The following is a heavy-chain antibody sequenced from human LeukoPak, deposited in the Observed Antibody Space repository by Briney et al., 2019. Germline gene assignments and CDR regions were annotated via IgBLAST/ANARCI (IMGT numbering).Heavy chain of an antibody. Sequence: SETLSLTCAVYGGSFSGYYWTWIRQPPGKGLEWIGEINHSGSTNYNPSLKSRVTISVDTSKNQFPLKVSSVTAADTAVYYCARAPVSYYYDILDYWGQGILVTVSS. V-gene: IGHV4-34*01. CDR1: GGSFSGYY. CDR3: ARAPVSYYYDILDY. CDR2: INHSGST. J-gene: IGHJ4*02. D-gene: IGHD3-22*01.